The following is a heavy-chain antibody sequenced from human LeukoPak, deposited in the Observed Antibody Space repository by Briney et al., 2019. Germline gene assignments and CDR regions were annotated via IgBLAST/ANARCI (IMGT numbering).Heavy chain of an antibody. Sequence: SSETLSLTCTVSGGSISSSSYYWGWIRQPPGKGLEWIGSIYYSGSTYYNPSLKSRVTIPVDTSKNQFSLKLSSVTAADTAVYYCATNGRITIFGVVNQFFDYWGQGTLVTVSS. J-gene: IGHJ4*02. V-gene: IGHV4-39*01. D-gene: IGHD3-3*01. CDR2: IYYSGST. CDR3: ATNGRITIFGVVNQFFDY. CDR1: GGSISSSSYY.